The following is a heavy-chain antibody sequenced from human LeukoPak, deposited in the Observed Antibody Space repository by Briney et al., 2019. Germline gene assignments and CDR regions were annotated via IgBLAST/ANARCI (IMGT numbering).Heavy chain of an antibody. CDR3: AGGDTNNWFDP. J-gene: IGHJ5*02. CDR1: GFTVSSNY. V-gene: IGHV3-53*01. Sequence: GGSLRLSCAASGFTVSSNYMSWVRQAPGKGLEWVSVIYSGGSTYYADSVKGRFTTSRDNSKNTLYLQMNSLRAEDTAVYYCAGGDTNNWFDPWGQGTLVTVSS. D-gene: IGHD5-18*01. CDR2: IYSGGST.